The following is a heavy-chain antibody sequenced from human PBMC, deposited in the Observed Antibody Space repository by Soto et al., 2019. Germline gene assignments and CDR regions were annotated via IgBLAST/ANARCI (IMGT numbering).Heavy chain of an antibody. CDR1: GGSISSYY. Sequence: QVQLQESGPGLVKPSETLSLTCTISGGSISSYYWSWIRQPPGKGLEWIGYIYYSGSTNYNPSLKSRVTISVDTSKNQFSLKLSSVTAADTAVYYCARSSRQAPYYFDYWGQGTLVTVSS. V-gene: IGHV4-59*01. CDR3: ARSSRQAPYYFDY. CDR2: IYYSGST. J-gene: IGHJ4*02.